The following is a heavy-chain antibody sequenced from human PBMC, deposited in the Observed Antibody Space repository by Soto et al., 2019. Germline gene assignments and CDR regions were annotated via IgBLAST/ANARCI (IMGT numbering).Heavy chain of an antibody. J-gene: IGHJ6*03. CDR2: ISSSSSTI. CDR1: GFTFSSYS. Sequence: GGSLRLSCAASGFTFSSYSMNWVRQAPGKGLEWVSYISSSSSTIYYADSVKGRFTISRDNAKNSLYLQMNSLRAEDTAVYYCAAHLELDPPYYYYYMDVWGKGTTVTVSS. D-gene: IGHD1-1*01. V-gene: IGHV3-48*01. CDR3: AAHLELDPPYYYYYMDV.